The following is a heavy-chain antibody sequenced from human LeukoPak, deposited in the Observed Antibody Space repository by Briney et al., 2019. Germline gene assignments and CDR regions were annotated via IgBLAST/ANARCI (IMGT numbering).Heavy chain of an antibody. CDR2: INPNSGGT. J-gene: IGHJ4*02. V-gene: IGHV1-2*02. CDR3: ARDPAGYTAMVTGGGGY. Sequence: GASVKVSCKASGYTFTGYYMHWVRQAPGQGLEWMGWINPNSGGTNYAQKFQGRVTMTRDTSISTAYMELSRLRSDDTAVYYCARDPAGYTAMVTGGGGYWGQGTLVTVSS. D-gene: IGHD5-18*01. CDR1: GYTFTGYY.